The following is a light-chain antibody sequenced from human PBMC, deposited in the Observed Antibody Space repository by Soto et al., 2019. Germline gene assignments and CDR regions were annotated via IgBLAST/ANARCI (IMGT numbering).Light chain of an antibody. CDR1: QSVSSSY. J-gene: IGKJ1*01. Sequence: EMVLTQSPGTLSLSTGERATLSCRASQSVSSSYLAWYQQKPGQAPRLLIYGASSRATGIPDRLSGSGSGTDFPLTISRLEPEDFAVYYCQQYGSSWTFGKGTKV. CDR3: QQYGSSWT. V-gene: IGKV3-20*01. CDR2: GAS.